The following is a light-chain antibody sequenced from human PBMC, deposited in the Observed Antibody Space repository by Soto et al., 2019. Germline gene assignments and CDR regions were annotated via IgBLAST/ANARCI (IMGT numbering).Light chain of an antibody. CDR3: QQYGSSPPVT. CDR1: QSVSSSY. Sequence: EIVLTQSPATLSSFPGDRVTLSCRASQSVSSSYLAWYQQKPGQAPRLLIYGASTRATGIPDRFTGRGSGTDFTLTISRLEPEDFAVYYCQQYGSSPPVTFGQGTKVDIK. J-gene: IGKJ1*01. V-gene: IGKV3-20*01. CDR2: GAS.